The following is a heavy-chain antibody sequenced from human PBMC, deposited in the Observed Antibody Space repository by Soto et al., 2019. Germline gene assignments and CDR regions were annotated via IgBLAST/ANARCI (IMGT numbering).Heavy chain of an antibody. Sequence: QVQLVQSGAEVRKPGSSVKVSCKASGDTFSFYSINWVRQAPGLGLEWMGRINPILSMSNYAQRFQGSVTMTGDKSTSTAYMELSGLRSEDTAIYYCASSYGSGYRAFDYWGQGALVTVSS. J-gene: IGHJ4*02. V-gene: IGHV1-69*02. D-gene: IGHD3-10*01. CDR1: GDTFSFYS. CDR2: INPILSMS. CDR3: ASSYGSGYRAFDY.